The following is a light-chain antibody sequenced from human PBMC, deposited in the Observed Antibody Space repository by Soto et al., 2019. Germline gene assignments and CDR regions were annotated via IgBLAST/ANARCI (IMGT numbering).Light chain of an antibody. V-gene: IGKV3-11*01. Sequence: EIVLTQSPATLSLSPGERATLSCRASQSVSNFLAWYQQKPGQAPRLLISDASNRATGIPGRFSGSGSGTDFSLTISSLGPEDFAVYYCQQRSNWPWTCGQGTKVEIK. CDR1: QSVSNF. J-gene: IGKJ1*01. CDR2: DAS. CDR3: QQRSNWPWT.